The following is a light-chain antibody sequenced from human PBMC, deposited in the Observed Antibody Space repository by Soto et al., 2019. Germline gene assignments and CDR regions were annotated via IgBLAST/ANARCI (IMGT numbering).Light chain of an antibody. J-gene: IGLJ2*01. CDR3: SSYAGSNNVV. CDR1: SSDFGAYNY. CDR2: EVS. V-gene: IGLV2-8*01. Sequence: QSALTQPPSASGSPGQSVTISCTGTSSDFGAYNYVSWYQHLPGKVPKALIYEVSKRPSGVPDRFSGSKSGNTASLTVSGIQDEDEADYYCSSYAGSNNVVFGGGTQLTVL.